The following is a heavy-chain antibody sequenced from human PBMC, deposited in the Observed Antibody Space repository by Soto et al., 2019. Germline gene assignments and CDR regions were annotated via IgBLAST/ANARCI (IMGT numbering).Heavy chain of an antibody. CDR1: GYSFTSYW. J-gene: IGHJ4*02. Sequence: GESLKISCKGSGYSFTSYWIGWVRQMPGKGLEWMGIIYPGDSDTRYSPSFQGQVAISADKSISTAYLQWSSLKAADTAVYYCARDKGGWDSSSSYFDYWGQGTLVTVSS. CDR2: IYPGDSDT. V-gene: IGHV5-51*01. D-gene: IGHD6-13*01. CDR3: ARDKGGWDSSSSYFDY.